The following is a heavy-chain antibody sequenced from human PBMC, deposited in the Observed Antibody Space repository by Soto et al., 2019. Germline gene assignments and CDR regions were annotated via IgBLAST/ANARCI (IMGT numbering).Heavy chain of an antibody. CDR1: GYTFTGYA. J-gene: IGHJ4*02. Sequence: QVQLVQSGAEEKKPGASVKVSCKASGYTFTGYAMHWVSQAPGQRLEWMGWINADNSNTKYSQKFQGRVTITRDTSASTAYMELSSLRSEDTAVYYCARSAVSPYGGLIGPFDYWGQGNLVTVSS. CDR2: INADNSNT. V-gene: IGHV1-3*05. CDR3: ARSAVSPYGGLIGPFDY. D-gene: IGHD3-16*02.